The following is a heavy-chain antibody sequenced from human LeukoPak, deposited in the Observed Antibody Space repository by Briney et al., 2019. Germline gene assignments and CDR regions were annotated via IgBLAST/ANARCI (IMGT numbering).Heavy chain of an antibody. CDR2: IYHSGST. CDR1: AYSISSGYY. Sequence: SETLSLTCTVSAYSISSGYYWGWIRQPPGKGLECIGTIYHSGSTYYNPSLKSRVTISVDTSKNQFSLKLSSVTAADTAVYYCARTRGYNYGAFDYWGQGTLVTVSS. D-gene: IGHD5-18*01. V-gene: IGHV4-38-2*02. J-gene: IGHJ4*02. CDR3: ARTRGYNYGAFDY.